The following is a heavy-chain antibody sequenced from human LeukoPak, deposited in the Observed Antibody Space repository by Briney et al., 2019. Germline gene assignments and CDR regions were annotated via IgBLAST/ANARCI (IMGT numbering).Heavy chain of an antibody. J-gene: IGHJ5*02. CDR3: ARDVGYRSWFDP. Sequence: PGGSLRLSCAASGFTFSSYAMSWVRQAPGKGLEWVSAISGSGGSTYYADSVKGRFTISRDNSKNTLYLQMNSLRAEDTAVYYCARDVGYRSWFDPWGQGTLVAVSS. V-gene: IGHV3-23*01. D-gene: IGHD5-18*01. CDR2: ISGSGGST. CDR1: GFTFSSYA.